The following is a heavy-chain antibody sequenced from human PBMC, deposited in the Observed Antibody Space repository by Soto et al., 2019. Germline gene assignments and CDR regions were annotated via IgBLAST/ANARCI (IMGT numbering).Heavy chain of an antibody. Sequence: QVRLVESGGGVVQPGTSLRLSCAASGFTFSSYAIHWVRQAPGKGLEWVAFMSSDGSNTFYADSVRGRFTVSRDNSKSTLYLQMNGLMPEDTAVYYCTKSQSTALVPYYLDYWGQGTLVTVSS. V-gene: IGHV3-30*18. D-gene: IGHD5-18*01. J-gene: IGHJ4*02. CDR2: MSSDGSNT. CDR1: GFTFSSYA. CDR3: TKSQSTALVPYYLDY.